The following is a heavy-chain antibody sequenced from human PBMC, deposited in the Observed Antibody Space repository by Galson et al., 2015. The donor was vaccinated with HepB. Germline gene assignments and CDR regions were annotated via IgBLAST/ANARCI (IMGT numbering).Heavy chain of an antibody. J-gene: IGHJ4*02. CDR2: ISGSGGST. D-gene: IGHD3-10*01. Sequence: SLRLSCAASGFTFSSYAMSWVRQAPGKGLEWVSAISGSGGSTYYADSVKGRFTISRDNSKNTLYLQMNSLRAEDTAVYYCAKDYYGSGSYGDFDYWGQGTLVTVSS. V-gene: IGHV3-23*01. CDR3: AKDYYGSGSYGDFDY. CDR1: GFTFSSYA.